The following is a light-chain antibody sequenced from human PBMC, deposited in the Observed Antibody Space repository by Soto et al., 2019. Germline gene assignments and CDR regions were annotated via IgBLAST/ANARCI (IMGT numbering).Light chain of an antibody. J-gene: IGLJ2*01. Sequence: QSVLTQPPSASGTPGQGVTISCSGSSSNIGSNYVYWYQQLPGTAPKLLIYNNNQRPSGVPDRFSASKSGTSASLAIRGLRSDDEADYYRSSYTSSSTLVFGGGTKLTVL. V-gene: IGLV1-47*02. CDR3: SSYTSSSTLV. CDR1: SSNIGSNY. CDR2: NNN.